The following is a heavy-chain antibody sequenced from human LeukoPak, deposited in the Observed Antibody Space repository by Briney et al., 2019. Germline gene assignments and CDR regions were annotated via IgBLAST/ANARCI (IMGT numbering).Heavy chain of an antibody. CDR2: ITGSGRGT. CDR1: GLTFSNYA. V-gene: IGHV3-23*01. J-gene: IGHJ3*02. D-gene: IGHD4-17*01. Sequence: GGSLRLSCTASGLTFSNYATTWVRQAPGKGLEWVSSITGSGRGTYYADPVKGRFSVSRDNSQNTVFLHMSSLRADDTALYYCSKDPNGDYVGAFDMWGPGTMVTVSS. CDR3: SKDPNGDYVGAFDM.